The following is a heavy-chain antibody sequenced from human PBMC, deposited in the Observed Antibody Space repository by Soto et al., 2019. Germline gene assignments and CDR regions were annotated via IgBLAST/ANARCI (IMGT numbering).Heavy chain of an antibody. CDR2: INHSGST. Sequence: SETLSLTCAVYGGSFSGYYWSWIRQPPGKGLGWIGEINHSGSTNYNPSLKSRVTISLXXXXXXFXLXLXSXTAAXTAVYYCARVLQVVPMEDYWGQGTLVTVSS. CDR3: ARVLQVVPMEDY. V-gene: IGHV4-34*01. D-gene: IGHD3-22*01. CDR1: GGSFSGYY. J-gene: IGHJ4*02.